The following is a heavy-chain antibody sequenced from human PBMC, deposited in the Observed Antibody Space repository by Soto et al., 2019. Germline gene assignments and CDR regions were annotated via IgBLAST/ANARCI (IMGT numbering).Heavy chain of an antibody. CDR2: IVPSLDTT. CDR1: GGTFSSSG. Sequence: QVHLVQSGTEVKKPGSSVKVSCKASGGTFSSSGFSWVRQAPGQGLEWMGMIVPSLDTTNYAQKFQARVTITADEVTSTAYMELRSLISEDTAVYYCARWPQPRYTADPYAVDVWGQGTRVIVSS. D-gene: IGHD3-16*02. CDR3: ARWPQPRYTADPYAVDV. J-gene: IGHJ6*02. V-gene: IGHV1-69*11.